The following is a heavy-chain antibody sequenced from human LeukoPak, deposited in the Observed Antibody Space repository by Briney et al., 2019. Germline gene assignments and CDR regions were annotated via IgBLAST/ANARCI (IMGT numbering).Heavy chain of an antibody. V-gene: IGHV3-30*02. D-gene: IGHD3-3*01. CDR1: GFTFSSYG. CDR2: IRYDGSSK. CDR3: AKDEVQRFLEWLFGVLDY. Sequence: GGSLRLSCAASGFTFSSYGMHWVRQAPGKGLEWVAFIRYDGSSKYYADSVKGRFTISRDNSKNTLYLQMNSLRDEDTAVYYCAKDEVQRFLEWLFGVLDYWGQGTLVTVSS. J-gene: IGHJ4*02.